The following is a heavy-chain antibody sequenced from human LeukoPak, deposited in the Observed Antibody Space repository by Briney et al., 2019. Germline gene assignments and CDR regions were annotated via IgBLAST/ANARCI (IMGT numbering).Heavy chain of an antibody. J-gene: IGHJ5*02. D-gene: IGHD6-19*01. Sequence: GGSLRLSCAASGFTFSSYEMNWVRQAPGKGLEWVSYISSSGSTIYYADSVKGRFIISRDNAKNSPYLQMNSLRAADTADYYCARDSSGWYHWFDPWGKGTLVTVSS. V-gene: IGHV3-48*03. CDR2: ISSSGSTI. CDR3: ARDSSGWYHWFDP. CDR1: GFTFSSYE.